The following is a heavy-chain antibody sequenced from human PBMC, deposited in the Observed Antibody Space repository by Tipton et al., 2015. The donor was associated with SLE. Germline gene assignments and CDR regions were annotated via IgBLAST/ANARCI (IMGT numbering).Heavy chain of an antibody. CDR1: GFTFSSYA. D-gene: IGHD2-21*02. Sequence: SLRLSCSASGFTFSSYAMHWVRQAPGKGLEYVSAISSNGGSTYYADSVKGRFTISRDNSKNTLYLQMNSLRAEDTAVYYCAKGRGGDRFDYWGQGTLVTVSS. CDR2: ISSNGGST. CDR3: AKGRGGDRFDY. J-gene: IGHJ4*02. V-gene: IGHV3-64*04.